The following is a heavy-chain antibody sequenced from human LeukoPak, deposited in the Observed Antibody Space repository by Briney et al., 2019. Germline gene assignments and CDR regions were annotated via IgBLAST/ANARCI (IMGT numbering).Heavy chain of an antibody. CDR1: GDSISPHY. CDR3: ARFSGYDDTGHHYLDN. D-gene: IGHD3-22*01. V-gene: IGHV4-59*08. Sequence: PSETLSLTCSVSGDSISPHYWSWIRQPPEKGLEWIGYIHYTGNTNYNPSLKSRVTISVDTSTNQFSLRLSSVTAADTAVYYCARFSGYDDTGHHYLDNWGQGTLVAVYS. J-gene: IGHJ4*02. CDR2: IHYTGNT.